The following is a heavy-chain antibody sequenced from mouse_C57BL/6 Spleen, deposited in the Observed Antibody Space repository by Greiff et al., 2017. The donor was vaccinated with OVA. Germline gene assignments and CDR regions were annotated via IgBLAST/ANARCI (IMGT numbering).Heavy chain of an antibody. Sequence: QVQLKESGPGLVQPSQCLSITCTVSGFSFTSYGVHWVRQSPGKGLEWLGVIWSGGSTDYNAAFISRLSISKDNSKSQVFFKMNSLQADDTAIYYWASERVPFDFAWFAYWGQGTLVTVSA. J-gene: IGHJ3*01. CDR3: ASERVPFDFAWFAY. CDR1: GFSFTSYG. D-gene: IGHD2-13*01. CDR2: IWSGGST. V-gene: IGHV2-2*01.